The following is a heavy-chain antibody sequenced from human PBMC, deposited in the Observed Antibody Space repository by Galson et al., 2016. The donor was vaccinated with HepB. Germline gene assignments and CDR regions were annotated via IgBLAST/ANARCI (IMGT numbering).Heavy chain of an antibody. J-gene: IGHJ3*02. CDR1: ADSVSSNSAA. Sequence: CAISADSVSSNSAAWHWIRQSPSRGLEWLGRTYYRSKWYNDSAVSVKSRIAINPDTSKNQFTLQLNSVTPEDTAAYYCAREATVTRGAFDMWGQGTMVTVSS. CDR3: AREATVTRGAFDM. D-gene: IGHD4-17*01. V-gene: IGHV6-1*01. CDR2: TYYRSKWYN.